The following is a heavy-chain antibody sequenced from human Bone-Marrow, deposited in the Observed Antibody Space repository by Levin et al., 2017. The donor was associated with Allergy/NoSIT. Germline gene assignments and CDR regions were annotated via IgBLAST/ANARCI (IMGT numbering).Heavy chain of an antibody. CDR3: ARDPGLAYYDY. Sequence: PGGSLRLSCKASGYLFSSYGMAWVRQAPGQGLEWVGWISAFNGDVKYAKKVQDRVTLTTDTSTGTAYMELRSLRSDDTAVYYCARDPGLAYYDYWGQGSLVTVSS. D-gene: IGHD6-19*01. V-gene: IGHV1-18*01. CDR1: GYLFSSYG. CDR2: ISAFNGDV. J-gene: IGHJ4*01.